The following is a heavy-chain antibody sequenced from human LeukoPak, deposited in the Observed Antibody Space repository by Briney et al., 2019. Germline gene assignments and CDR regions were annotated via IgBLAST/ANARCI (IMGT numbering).Heavy chain of an antibody. V-gene: IGHV4-61*02. D-gene: IGHD1-26*01. J-gene: IGHJ4*02. CDR3: ARVLGATIGY. Sequence: PSQTLSLTCTVSGGSISSGSYYWRWLRQPAGRGVEWVGRIYTSGSTNYNPSLKSRVTISVDTFKKQFSLKLSSGTAADPAVYYCARVLGATIGYWGQGTLVTVSS. CDR2: IYTSGST. CDR1: GGSISSGSYY.